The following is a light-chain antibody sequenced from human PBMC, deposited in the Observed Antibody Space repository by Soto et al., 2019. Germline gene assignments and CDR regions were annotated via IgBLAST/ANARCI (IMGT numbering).Light chain of an antibody. V-gene: IGKV2D-29*02. Sequence: DVVMTQTPLSLSVTPGQPASISCKSSQSLLSSGGETYLFWYLQRPGQSPQLLIYDVSKLRRGVPSRFSGGGSGTEFILTISSLQPEDFATYFCQQYNSYSPWTFGQGTKVDIK. CDR2: DVS. CDR1: QSLLSSGGETY. J-gene: IGKJ1*01. CDR3: QQYNSYSPWT.